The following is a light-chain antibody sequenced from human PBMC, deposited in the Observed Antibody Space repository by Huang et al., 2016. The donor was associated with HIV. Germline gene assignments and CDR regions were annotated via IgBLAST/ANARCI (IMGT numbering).Light chain of an antibody. J-gene: IGKJ4*01. V-gene: IGKV3-11*01. Sequence: ELVLTQSPATLSLSPGERATLSCRAIQSVHSYLAWYQQKPGQAPRLLIYDASTRATGIPARFRGSGSGTDFTLTISNLQYEDFAVYYGQQRSAWPLTFGGGTKVEI. CDR2: DAS. CDR3: QQRSAWPLT. CDR1: QSVHSY.